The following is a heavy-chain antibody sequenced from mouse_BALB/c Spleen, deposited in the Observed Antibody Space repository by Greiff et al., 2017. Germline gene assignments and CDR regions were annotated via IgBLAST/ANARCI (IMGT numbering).Heavy chain of an antibody. D-gene: IGHD1-1*01. CDR2: IDPENGDT. J-gene: IGHJ4*01. CDR3: NAVFTTVVVNYYAMDY. V-gene: IGHV14-4*02. Sequence: VQLQQSGAELVRSGASVKLSCTASGFNIKDYYMHWVKQRPEQGLEWIGWIDPENGDTEYAPKFQGKATMTADTSSNTAYLQLSSLTSEDTAVYYCNAVFTTVVVNYYAMDYWGQGTSVTVSS. CDR1: GFNIKDYY.